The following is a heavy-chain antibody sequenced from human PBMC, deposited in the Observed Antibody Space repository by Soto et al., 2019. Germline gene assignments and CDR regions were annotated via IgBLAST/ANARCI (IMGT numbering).Heavy chain of an antibody. J-gene: IGHJ5*02. D-gene: IGHD3-10*01. V-gene: IGHV3-13*01. CDR3: TRGGIWGVSWNWFDT. CDR1: GFTFSSHD. CDR2: IDSAGDA. Sequence: EVQLVESGGGLVQPGGSLRLSCAASGFTFSSHDMHWVRQVTGKGVEWVSGIDSAGDAKYPASVQGRITISRENDKNSLYLQMNRLRAEDTAMYYCTRGGIWGVSWNWFDTWGQGTLVTVSS.